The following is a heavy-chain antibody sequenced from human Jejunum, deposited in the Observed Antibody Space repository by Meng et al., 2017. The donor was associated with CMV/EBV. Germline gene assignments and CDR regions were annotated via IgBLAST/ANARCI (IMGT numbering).Heavy chain of an antibody. D-gene: IGHD3-10*01. V-gene: IGHV3-72*01. J-gene: IGHJ4*02. Sequence: TSGVTLRDRYMGGFRQASGKGLEWVARSGVKVNGPPTEYAASVRGRFTISRDNLENSLYLEMDSLKTDDTAVYYCARDSMKGGGFDFWGQGTLVTVSS. CDR1: GVTLRDRY. CDR3: ARDSMKGGGFDF. CDR2: SGVKVNGPPT.